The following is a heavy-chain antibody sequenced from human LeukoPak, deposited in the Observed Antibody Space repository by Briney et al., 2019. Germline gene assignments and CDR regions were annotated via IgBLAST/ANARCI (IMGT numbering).Heavy chain of an antibody. CDR2: IYYSGST. CDR1: GGSISSYY. J-gene: IGHJ5*02. CDR3: ARTSSGWKNNWFDP. D-gene: IGHD6-19*01. V-gene: IGHV4-59*01. Sequence: SETLSLTCTVSGGSISSYYWSWIRQPPGKGLEWIGYIYYSGSTNYNPSLKSRVTISVDTSKNRFSLKLSSVTAADTAVYYCARTSSGWKNNWFDPWGQGTLVTVSS.